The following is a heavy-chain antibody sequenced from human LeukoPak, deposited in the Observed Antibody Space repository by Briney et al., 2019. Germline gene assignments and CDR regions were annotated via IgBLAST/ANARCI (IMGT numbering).Heavy chain of an antibody. J-gene: IGHJ4*02. CDR1: GGSISSGDYY. D-gene: IGHD3-3*01. V-gene: IGHV4-30-4*08. CDR3: ARADFGVANYFDY. CDR2: IYYSGST. Sequence: TSQTLSLTCTVSGGSISSGDYYWSWIRQPPGKGLEWIGYIYYSGSTYYNPSLKSRVTISVDTSKNQFSLKLSSVPAADTAVYYCARADFGVANYFDYWGQGTLVTVSS.